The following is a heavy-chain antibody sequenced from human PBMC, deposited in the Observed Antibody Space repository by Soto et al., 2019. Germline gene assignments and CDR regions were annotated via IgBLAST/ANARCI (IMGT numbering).Heavy chain of an antibody. D-gene: IGHD6-25*01. CDR1: GGSISSYY. V-gene: IGHV4-59*01. CDR2: IYYSGST. J-gene: IGHJ5*02. Sequence: SETLSLTCTVSGGSISSYYWSWIRQPPGKGLEWIGYIYYSGSTNYNPSLKSRVTISVDTSKNQFSLKLSSVTAADTAVYYCARPHGGSSGWDNWFDPWGHGTLVTSPQ. CDR3: ARPHGGSSGWDNWFDP.